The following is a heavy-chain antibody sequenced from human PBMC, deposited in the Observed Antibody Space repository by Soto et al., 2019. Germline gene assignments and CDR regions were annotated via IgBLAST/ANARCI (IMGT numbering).Heavy chain of an antibody. D-gene: IGHD5-18*01. CDR1: GFTFSSHS. CDR2: ITTSSDSI. Sequence: LRLSCVVSGFTFSSHSMNWVRQAPGKGLEWVSSITTSSDSIYYTDSVKGRFTLSRDDAKNSLFLQMNSLRAEDTAVYYCARSTRGFSYGKIDSWGQGTLVTVSS. J-gene: IGHJ4*02. CDR3: ARSTRGFSYGKIDS. V-gene: IGHV3-21*01.